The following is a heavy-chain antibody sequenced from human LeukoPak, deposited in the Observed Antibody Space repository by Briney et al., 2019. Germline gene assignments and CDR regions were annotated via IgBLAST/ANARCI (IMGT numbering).Heavy chain of an antibody. D-gene: IGHD4-17*01. CDR2: ISWNSGRK. J-gene: IGHJ3*02. Sequence: HPGRSLRLSCAASGFTLDDYAMHWVRQPPGKGLEWVSGISWNSGRKGYVDSVKGRFTISRDNAKNSLYLQMNSLRLEDTALYYCAKDEDGDYAFDIWGQGTMVTVSS. V-gene: IGHV3-9*01. CDR1: GFTLDDYA. CDR3: AKDEDGDYAFDI.